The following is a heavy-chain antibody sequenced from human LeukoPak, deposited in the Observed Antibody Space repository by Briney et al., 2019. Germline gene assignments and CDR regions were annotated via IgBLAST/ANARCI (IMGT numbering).Heavy chain of an antibody. CDR2: INPSGGST. V-gene: IGHV1-46*01. CDR3: ARSSPQEIHDYGDYVCDS. J-gene: IGHJ5*01. Sequence: GASVKVSCKASGGTFSSYAISWVRQAPGQGLEWMGIINPSGGSTSYAQKIQGRVTMTRDTSTSTVYMELSSLRAEDTAVYYCARSSPQEIHDYGDYVCDSWGQGTLVTVSS. D-gene: IGHD4-17*01. CDR1: GGTFSSYA.